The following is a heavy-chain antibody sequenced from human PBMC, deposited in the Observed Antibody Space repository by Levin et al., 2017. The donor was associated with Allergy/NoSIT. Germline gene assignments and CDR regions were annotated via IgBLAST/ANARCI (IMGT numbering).Heavy chain of an antibody. CDR1: GYTFTGYY. CDR2: INPNSGGT. Sequence: EASVKVSCKASGYTFTGYYMHWVRQAPGQGLEWMGWINPNSGGTNYAQKFQGRVTMTRDTSISTAYMELSRLRSDDTAVYYCAREGDGSGSYYNSEYYFDYWGQGTLVTVSS. J-gene: IGHJ4*02. CDR3: AREGDGSGSYYNSEYYFDY. V-gene: IGHV1-2*02. D-gene: IGHD3-10*01.